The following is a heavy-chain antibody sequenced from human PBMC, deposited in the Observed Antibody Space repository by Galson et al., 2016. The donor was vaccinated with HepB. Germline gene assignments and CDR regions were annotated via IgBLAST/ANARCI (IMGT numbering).Heavy chain of an antibody. CDR1: GFTFSSFW. CDR2: ISWNSDSI. V-gene: IGHV3-9*01. Sequence: SLRLSCAASGFTFSSFWVNWVRQAPGKGLEWVSGISWNSDSIGYADSVRGRFTISRDNAKNSLYLQMNSLRPEDTALYYCAKGSPGIAVPKPLTDWGQGTLVTVSS. D-gene: IGHD6-19*01. J-gene: IGHJ4*02. CDR3: AKGSPGIAVPKPLTD.